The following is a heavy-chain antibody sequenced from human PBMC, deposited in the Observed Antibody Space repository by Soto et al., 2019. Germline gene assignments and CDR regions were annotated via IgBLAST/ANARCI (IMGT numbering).Heavy chain of an antibody. D-gene: IGHD3-10*01. Sequence: QLVESGGGLVQPGGSLRLSCVGSGFTFRGYAMSWVRQAPGKGPEWVSALNAGGSDTYYADSVKGRFTISRDNSKNTLYLQMNSLRAEDTALYYCAKGDYNSSGREKYFQHWGQGNLVTVS. CDR1: GFTFRGYA. V-gene: IGHV3-23*04. J-gene: IGHJ1*01. CDR3: AKGDYNSSGREKYFQH. CDR2: LNAGGSDT.